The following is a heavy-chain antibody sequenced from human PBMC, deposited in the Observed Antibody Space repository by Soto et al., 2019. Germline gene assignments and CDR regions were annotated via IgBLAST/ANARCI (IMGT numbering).Heavy chain of an antibody. CDR3: TRDASRDSSARGWFDP. J-gene: IGHJ5*02. D-gene: IGHD6-13*01. Sequence: RLSCAASGFTFRSFTMNWVRQAPGKGLEWVSTISSNSAYIYYTDALRGRFTISRDNAKNSLHLQMNSLRAEDTAVYYCTRDASRDSSARGWFDPWCPGTLVTLSS. CDR2: ISSNSAYI. CDR1: GFTFRSFT. V-gene: IGHV3-21*01.